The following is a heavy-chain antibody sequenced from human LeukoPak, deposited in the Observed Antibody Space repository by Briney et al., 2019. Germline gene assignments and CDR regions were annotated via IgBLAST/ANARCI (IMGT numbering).Heavy chain of an antibody. Sequence: SETLSLTCTVSGGSISSNSNYWGWIRQPPGKGLEWIATIYYTGTTYYNPSLKSRVTISVDTSKNQFSLNLRSVTAADTAVYYCAVETTPFDYWGQGTLVTVSS. D-gene: IGHD1-1*01. CDR1: GGSISSNSNY. CDR2: IYYTGTT. V-gene: IGHV4-39*07. CDR3: AVETTPFDY. J-gene: IGHJ4*02.